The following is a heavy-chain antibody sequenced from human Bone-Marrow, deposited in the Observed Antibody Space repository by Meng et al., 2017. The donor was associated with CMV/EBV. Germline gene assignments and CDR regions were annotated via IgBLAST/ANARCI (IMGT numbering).Heavy chain of an antibody. Sequence: GPLKISCKGSGYSFTSYWIGWVRQMPGKGLEWMGIIYPGDSDTRYSPSFQGQVTISADKSISTAYRQWSSLKASDTAMYYRARQGILTGYGHYYYYGIDVWGQGTTVTVSS. CDR1: GYSFTSYW. V-gene: IGHV5-51*01. CDR3: ARQGILTGYGHYYYYGIDV. J-gene: IGHJ6*02. D-gene: IGHD3-9*01. CDR2: IYPGDSDT.